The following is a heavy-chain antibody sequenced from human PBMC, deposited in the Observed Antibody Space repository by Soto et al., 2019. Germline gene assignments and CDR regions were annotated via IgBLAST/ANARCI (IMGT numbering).Heavy chain of an antibody. CDR1: GFTFSSYG. CDR3: VRDDPGLGMDS. CDR2: ISYDGSNK. J-gene: IGHJ4*02. Sequence: GGSLRLSCAASGFTFSSYGMHWGRQAPDKGLEWVAVISYDGSNKYYADSVKGRFTISRDNSKNTLYLQMNSLRAEDTAVYFCVRDDPGLGMDSWGLGTLVTVSS. D-gene: IGHD1-26*01. V-gene: IGHV3-30*03.